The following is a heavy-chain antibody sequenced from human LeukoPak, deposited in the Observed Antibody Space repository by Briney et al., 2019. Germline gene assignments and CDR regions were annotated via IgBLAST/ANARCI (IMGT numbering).Heavy chain of an antibody. D-gene: IGHD5-24*01. V-gene: IGHV4-59*01. J-gene: IGHJ4*02. CDR1: GGSISSYY. CDR3: ARGDGYNYSFDY. CDR2: IYYSGST. Sequence: SETLSLTCTVSGGSISSYYWNRIRQPPGKGLEWIGYIYYSGSTNYNPSLKSRVTISVDTSKNQFSLKLSSVTAADTAVYYCARGDGYNYSFDYWGQGTLVTVSS.